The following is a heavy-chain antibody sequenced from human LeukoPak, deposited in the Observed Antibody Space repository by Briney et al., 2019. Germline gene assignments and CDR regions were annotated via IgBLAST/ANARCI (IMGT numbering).Heavy chain of an antibody. Sequence: GGSLRLSCAASGFTFSSYGMHWVRQAPGQGLDWVSILYSGGSAFYSDSVKGRFSISRDNSRNTLFLQLNSLRVEDTAVYYCARHTFTLSRPLDSWGQGTLVTVS. CDR2: LYSGGSA. D-gene: IGHD3-22*01. V-gene: IGHV3-66*04. CDR1: GFTFSSYG. J-gene: IGHJ4*02. CDR3: ARHTFTLSRPLDS.